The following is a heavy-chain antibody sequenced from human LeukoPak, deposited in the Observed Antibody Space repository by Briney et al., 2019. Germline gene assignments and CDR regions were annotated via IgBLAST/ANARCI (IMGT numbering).Heavy chain of an antibody. CDR3: ARVYSSSSKTHYYYYMDV. CDR1: GGSFSGYY. D-gene: IGHD6-6*01. Sequence: PSETLSLTCAVYGGSFSGYYWSWIRQPPGKGLEWIGEINLSGSTNYNPSLKSRVTISVDTSKNQFSLKLSSVTAADTAVYYCARVYSSSSKTHYYYYMDVWGKGTTVTVSS. CDR2: INLSGST. V-gene: IGHV4-34*01. J-gene: IGHJ6*03.